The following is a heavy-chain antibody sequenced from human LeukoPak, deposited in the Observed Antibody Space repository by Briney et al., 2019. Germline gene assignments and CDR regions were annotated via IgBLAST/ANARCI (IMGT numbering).Heavy chain of an antibody. CDR3: AKEIDGDYLDY. CDR2: ISYDGSNK. D-gene: IGHD2-8*01. J-gene: IGHJ4*02. Sequence: PGRSLRLSCAASGFTFRSYGMHWVRQAPGKGLEWVAVISYDGSNKYYADSVKGRFTISRDNSKNTLYLQMNSLRAEDTAVYYCAKEIDGDYLDYWGQGTLVTVSS. V-gene: IGHV3-30*18. CDR1: GFTFRSYG.